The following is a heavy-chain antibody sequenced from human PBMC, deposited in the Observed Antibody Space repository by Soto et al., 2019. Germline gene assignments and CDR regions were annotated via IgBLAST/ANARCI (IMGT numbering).Heavy chain of an antibody. J-gene: IGHJ4*02. V-gene: IGHV1-3*01. D-gene: IGHD6-19*01. CDR1: GYTFTGYA. CDR3: ARAVAVAADFDY. CDR2: INAGNGNT. Sequence: ASVKVSCKASGYTFTGYAMHWVRQAPGQRLEWMGWINAGNGNTKYSQKFQGRVTITRDTSASTAYMELSSLRSEDTAVYYCARAVAVAADFDYWGQGTLVTISS.